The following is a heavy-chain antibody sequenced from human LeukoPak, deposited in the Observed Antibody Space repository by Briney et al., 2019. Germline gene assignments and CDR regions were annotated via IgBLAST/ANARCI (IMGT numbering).Heavy chain of an antibody. D-gene: IGHD3-3*01. J-gene: IGHJ5*02. V-gene: IGHV3-21*01. Sequence: GGSLRLSCAASGYTFSIYSMNWVRQAPGKGLECGSSISSSSSYIYYADSVRGRFTISRDNDKNPLYLQMTSLRAEDTAVYYCARLEGYYDFWSGYYQVFDLWPRGPLVSVSS. CDR2: ISSSSSYI. CDR3: ARLEGYYDFWSGYYQVFDL. CDR1: GYTFSIYS.